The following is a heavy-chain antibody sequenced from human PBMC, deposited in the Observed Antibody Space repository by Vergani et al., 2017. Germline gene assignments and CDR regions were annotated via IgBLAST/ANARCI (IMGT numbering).Heavy chain of an antibody. CDR3: AKQYFVSGNYLFDY. J-gene: IGHJ4*02. CDR2: ISGSGVSA. D-gene: IGHD3-10*01. V-gene: IGHV3-23*04. CDR1: GFTFSNYA. Sequence: EVQPVESGGGFVQPGGSLRLYCAASGFTFSNYAMNWVRQAPGKGLEWVSGISGSGVSAYYTDSVKGRFTISRDNSKNMLFLQMNNLRTEDTAIYYCAKQYFVSGNYLFDYWGQGTLVTVSS.